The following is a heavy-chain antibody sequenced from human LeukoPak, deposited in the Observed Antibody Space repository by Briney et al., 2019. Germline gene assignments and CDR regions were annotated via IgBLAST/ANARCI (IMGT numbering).Heavy chain of an antibody. J-gene: IGHJ4*02. Sequence: PGESLKISCKGSGYSFATYWIGWVRQMPGKGLEWMGIIYCGDSDTIYSPSFQGQVTISVDKSTSTAFLQWSSLKASDTAMYYCARLLSHAHPDSSGWYPGDWGQGTLVTVSS. CDR2: IYCGDSDT. CDR1: GYSFATYW. V-gene: IGHV5-51*01. CDR3: ARLLSHAHPDSSGWYPGD. D-gene: IGHD6-19*01.